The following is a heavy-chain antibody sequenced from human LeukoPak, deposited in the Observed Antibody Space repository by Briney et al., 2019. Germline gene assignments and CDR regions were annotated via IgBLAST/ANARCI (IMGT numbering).Heavy chain of an antibody. V-gene: IGHV3-11*04. Sequence: GGSLRLSCAASGFTFSDYYMSWIRQAPGKGLEWVSYISSSGSTIYYADSVKGRFTISRDNSKNTLYLQMNSLRAEDTAVYYCAKEGLRYFVLAYYFDYWGQGTLVTVSS. CDR1: GFTFSDYY. J-gene: IGHJ4*02. D-gene: IGHD3-9*01. CDR3: AKEGLRYFVLAYYFDY. CDR2: ISSSGSTI.